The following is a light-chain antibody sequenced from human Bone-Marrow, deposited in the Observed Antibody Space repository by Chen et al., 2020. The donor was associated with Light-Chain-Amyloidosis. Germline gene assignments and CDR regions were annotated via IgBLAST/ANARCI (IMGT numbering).Light chain of an antibody. J-gene: IGLJ3*02. V-gene: IGLV3-21*02. CDR2: DDS. CDR1: NIGSTS. Sequence: SYVLTQPSSVSVAPGQTATIACGGNNIGSTSVHWYQQTPGQAPLRVVYDDSDRPSGIPERGSGCNAGNTATLTISRVEAGDEADYYCQVWDRSSDSPVFGGGTKLTVL. CDR3: QVWDRSSDSPV.